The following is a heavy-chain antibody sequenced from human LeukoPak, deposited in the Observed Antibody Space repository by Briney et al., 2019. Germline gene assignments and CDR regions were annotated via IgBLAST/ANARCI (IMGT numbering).Heavy chain of an antibody. CDR2: ISYDGSNK. V-gene: IGHV3-30*18. D-gene: IGHD2-2*01. J-gene: IGHJ5*02. CDR1: GFTFNTYG. Sequence: GGSLRLSCAASGFTFNTYGMHWVRQAPGKGLEWVAVISYDGSNKNYADSVKGRFTISRDNSRNTLDLQMNSLRPEDTAVYYCAKSGYQLLAGNWFDPWGQGTLVTVSS. CDR3: AKSGYQLLAGNWFDP.